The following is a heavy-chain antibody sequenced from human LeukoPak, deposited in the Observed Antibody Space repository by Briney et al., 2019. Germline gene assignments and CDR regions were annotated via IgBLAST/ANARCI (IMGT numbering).Heavy chain of an antibody. Sequence: PSETLSLTCTVSGGSISSFYWSWIRQPAGKGLEWIGRIYTNGNTNYNPSLKSRVTMSVGTSKNQFSLKLSSVTAADTAVYYCARGLIVVASPNYFDYWGQGTLVTVSS. J-gene: IGHJ4*02. V-gene: IGHV4-4*07. CDR3: ARGLIVVASPNYFDY. CDR2: IYTNGNT. CDR1: GGSISSFY. D-gene: IGHD2-15*01.